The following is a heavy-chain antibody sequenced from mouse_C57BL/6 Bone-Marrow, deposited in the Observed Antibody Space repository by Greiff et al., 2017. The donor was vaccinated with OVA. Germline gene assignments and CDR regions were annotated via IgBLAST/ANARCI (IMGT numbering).Heavy chain of an antibody. Sequence: QVQLQQPGAELVKPGASVKMSCKASGYTFTSYWITWVKQRPGQGLEWIGDIYPGSGSTNYNEKFKSKATLTVDTSSSTAYMQLSSLTSEDSAVYDCARPWMDYYGSSYVPLGYFDVWGTGTTVTVSS. CDR1: GYTFTSYW. CDR3: ARPWMDYYGSSYVPLGYFDV. D-gene: IGHD1-1*01. CDR2: IYPGSGST. V-gene: IGHV1-55*01. J-gene: IGHJ1*03.